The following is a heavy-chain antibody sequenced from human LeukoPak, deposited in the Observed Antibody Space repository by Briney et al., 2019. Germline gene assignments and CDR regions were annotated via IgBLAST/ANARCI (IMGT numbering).Heavy chain of an antibody. J-gene: IGHJ4*02. CDR2: ISDGGSTT. CDR1: GFTFSSYW. Sequence: GGSLRLSCAASGFTFSSYWMHWVRQAPGKGLVWVSRISDGGSTTTYADSAKGRFTVSRDNSKNMLYLQMNNLRVEDTAIYYCAKGFHSDYCGNFHHWGQGTLVTVSS. CDR3: AKGFHSDYCGNFHH. D-gene: IGHD2-21*01. V-gene: IGHV3-74*01.